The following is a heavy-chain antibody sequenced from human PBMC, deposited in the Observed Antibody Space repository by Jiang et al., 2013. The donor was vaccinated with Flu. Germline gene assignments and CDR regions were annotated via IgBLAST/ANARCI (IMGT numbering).Heavy chain of an antibody. CDR2: INHSGST. Sequence: LLKPSETLSLTCAVYGGSFSGYYWSWIRQPPGKGLEWIGEINHSGSTNYNPSLKSRVTISVDTSKNQFSLKLSSVTAADTAVYYCARVWGLTYYYGSGSRDRYYFDYWGQGTLVTVSS. J-gene: IGHJ4*02. D-gene: IGHD3-10*01. CDR1: GGSFSGYY. V-gene: IGHV4-34*01. CDR3: ARVWGLTYYYGSGSRDRYYFDY.